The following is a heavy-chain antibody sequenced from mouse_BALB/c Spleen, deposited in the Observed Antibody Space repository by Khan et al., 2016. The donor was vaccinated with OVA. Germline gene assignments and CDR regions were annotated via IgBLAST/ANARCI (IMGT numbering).Heavy chain of an antibody. CDR1: GYTFTSYW. J-gene: IGHJ3*01. CDR3: AREAPWFAY. Sequence: QVQLQQSGAELARPGASVKLSCKASGYTFTSYWMQWVKQRPGQGLEWIGAIYPGDGDTRYTQKFKGKATLTADKSSSTAYMQLSTLASEDSAVYCCAREAPWFAYWGQGTLVTVSA. CDR2: IYPGDGDT. V-gene: IGHV1-87*01.